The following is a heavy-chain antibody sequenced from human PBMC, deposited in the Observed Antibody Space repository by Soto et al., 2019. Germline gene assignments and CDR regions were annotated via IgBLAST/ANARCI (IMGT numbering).Heavy chain of an antibody. CDR2: ISYDGSNK. J-gene: IGHJ4*02. CDR3: AKDLSSSWPNDVDY. Sequence: PGGSLRLSCAASGFTFSSYGMHWVRQAPGKGLEWVAVISYDGSNKYYADSVKGRFTISRDNSKNTLYLQMNSLRAEDTAVYYCAKDLSSSWPNDVDYWGQGTLVTVSS. D-gene: IGHD6-13*01. V-gene: IGHV3-30*18. CDR1: GFTFSSYG.